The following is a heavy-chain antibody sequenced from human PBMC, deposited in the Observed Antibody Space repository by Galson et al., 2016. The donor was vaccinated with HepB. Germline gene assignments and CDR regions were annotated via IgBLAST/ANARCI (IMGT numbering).Heavy chain of an antibody. J-gene: IGHJ6*04. CDR3: ARGKSLLTMPWNYGLDV. CDR1: GFTVSRNY. CDR2: IYSADTGGTT. V-gene: IGHV3-53*01. Sequence: SLRLSCAASGFTVSRNYMTWVRQAPGKGLEWVSVIYSADTGGTTYYADSVKGRFTISRHNSKNTLYLQMNSLRAGDTAVYYCARGKSLLTMPWNYGLDVWGKGTTVSVSS. D-gene: IGHD4/OR15-4a*01.